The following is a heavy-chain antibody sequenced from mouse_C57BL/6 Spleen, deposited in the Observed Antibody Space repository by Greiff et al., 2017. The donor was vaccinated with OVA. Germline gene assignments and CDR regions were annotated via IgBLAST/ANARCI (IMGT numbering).Heavy chain of an antibody. CDR1: GYTFTSYW. V-gene: IGHV1-69*01. CDR3: ASGGYDGSSYYWYFDV. D-gene: IGHD1-1*01. J-gene: IGHJ1*03. CDR2: IDPSDSYT. Sequence: QVQLQQPGAELVMPGASVKLSCKASGYTFTSYWMHWVKQRPGQGLEWIGEIDPSDSYTNYNQKFKGKSTLTVDKSSSTAYMQLSSLTSEDSAVYYCASGGYDGSSYYWYFDVWGTGTTVTVSS.